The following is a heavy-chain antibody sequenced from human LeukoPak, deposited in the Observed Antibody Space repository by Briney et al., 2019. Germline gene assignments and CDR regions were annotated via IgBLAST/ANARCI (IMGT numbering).Heavy chain of an antibody. CDR3: ARRYCSGGSCYGNWFDP. D-gene: IGHD2-15*01. CDR1: GFTFSSYS. CDR2: ISSSSSYI. V-gene: IGHV3-21*01. J-gene: IGHJ5*02. Sequence: GGSLRLSCAASGFTFSSYSMNWVRQAPGKGLKWVSSISSSSSYIYYADSVKGRFTISRDNAKNSLYLQMNSLRAEDTAVYYCARRYCSGGSCYGNWFDPWGQGTLVTVSS.